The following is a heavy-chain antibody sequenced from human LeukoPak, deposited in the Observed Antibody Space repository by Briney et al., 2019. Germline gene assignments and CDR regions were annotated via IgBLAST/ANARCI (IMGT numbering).Heavy chain of an antibody. D-gene: IGHD3-22*01. CDR1: GGSINSYY. Sequence: SETLSLTCTVSGGSINSYYWSWIRQPPGMRLEWIGFIYHTGSANYNPALKSRVTISVDNSNNQFSLNLSSVTAADTAVYYCARRNYFDRSGYARYYFDRWGLGTLVIVSS. J-gene: IGHJ4*02. CDR3: ARRNYFDRSGYARYYFDR. V-gene: IGHV4-59*08. CDR2: IYHTGSA.